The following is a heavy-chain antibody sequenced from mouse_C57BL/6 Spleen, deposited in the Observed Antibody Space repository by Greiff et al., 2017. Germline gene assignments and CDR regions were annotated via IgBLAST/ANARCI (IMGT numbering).Heavy chain of an antibody. V-gene: IGHV1-85*01. CDR3: GRGGRMIYYCNSWAY. CDR2: IYPRDGST. D-gene: IGHD2-1*01. J-gene: IGHJ3*01. CDR1: GYTFTSYD. Sequence: VQLQQSGPELVKPGASVKLSCKASGYTFTSYDINWVKQRPGQGLEWIGWIYPRDGSTKYNEKFKGKSTLTVDTSSSTAYMVLHSLTSEDYAVYFCGRGGRMIYYCNSWAYWGQGTLVTVSA.